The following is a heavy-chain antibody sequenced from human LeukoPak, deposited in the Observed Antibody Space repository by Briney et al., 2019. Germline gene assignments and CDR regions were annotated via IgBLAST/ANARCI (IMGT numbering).Heavy chain of an antibody. CDR3: ARASGGDRGYDLYYFDY. Sequence: GGSLGLSCAVSGFTFNTYNMNWVRQAPGKGLEWVSTISSSSSYMYYADSVRGRFTISRDNAKSSLFLQMNNLRAEDTAVYYCARASGGDRGYDLYYFDYWGQGSLVTVSS. D-gene: IGHD5-12*01. J-gene: IGHJ4*02. V-gene: IGHV3-21*01. CDR1: GFTFNTYN. CDR2: ISSSSSYM.